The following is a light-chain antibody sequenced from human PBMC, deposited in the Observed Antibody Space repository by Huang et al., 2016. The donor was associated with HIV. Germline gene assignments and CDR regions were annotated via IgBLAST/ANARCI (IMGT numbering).Light chain of an antibody. Sequence: EMVMTQSPATLSVSPGERATLSCRASQNVSTNLAWYQQKPGQAPRLLIYGASTRATGVPARFSGSGSGTEFALTIGSLQSEDFAVYHCQQYNDWPGTFGQGTKVEIK. J-gene: IGKJ1*01. V-gene: IGKV3-15*01. CDR2: GAS. CDR1: QNVSTN. CDR3: QQYNDWPGT.